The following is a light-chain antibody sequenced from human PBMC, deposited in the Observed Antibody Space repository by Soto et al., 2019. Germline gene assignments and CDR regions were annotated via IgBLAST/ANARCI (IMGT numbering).Light chain of an antibody. CDR3: QQYNNWWT. V-gene: IGKV3-15*01. CDR2: GAS. Sequence: EIVMTQSPATLSVSPGERATLSCRASQSVNSNLAWYQKKPGQTPRLLISGASTRATGIPARFSGSGSETEFTLTINSLQSEDFAVYYCQQYNNWWTFGQGTKVEMK. J-gene: IGKJ1*01. CDR1: QSVNSN.